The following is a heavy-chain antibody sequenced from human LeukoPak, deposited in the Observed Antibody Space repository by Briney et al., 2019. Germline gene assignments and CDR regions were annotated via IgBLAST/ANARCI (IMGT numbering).Heavy chain of an antibody. J-gene: IGHJ4*02. D-gene: IGHD4-23*01. V-gene: IGHV1-69*06. CDR1: GGTFSSYA. Sequence: SVKVSCKASGGTFSSYAISWVRQAPGQGLEWMGGIIPIFGTANYAQKFQGRVTITADKSTSTAYMELSSLRSEDTAVYYCARAGTTVVTPFPFDYWGQGTLVTVSS. CDR2: IIPIFGTA. CDR3: ARAGTTVVTPFPFDY.